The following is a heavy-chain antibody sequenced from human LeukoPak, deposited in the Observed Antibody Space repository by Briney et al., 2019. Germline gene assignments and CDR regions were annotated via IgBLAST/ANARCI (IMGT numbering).Heavy chain of an antibody. CDR1: GDSIRSNNYH. Sequence: SETLSLTCSVSGDSIRSNNYHWGRIRPSPGKGLEWIGTIDYSGNTYYNPSLNSRVTISADTSRNRFSLKLSSVTAADTAIYYCVRRVNTYGGWFDRWGQGALVTVSS. J-gene: IGHJ5*02. CDR3: VRRVNTYGGWFDR. CDR2: IDYSGNT. D-gene: IGHD5-18*01. V-gene: IGHV4-39*01.